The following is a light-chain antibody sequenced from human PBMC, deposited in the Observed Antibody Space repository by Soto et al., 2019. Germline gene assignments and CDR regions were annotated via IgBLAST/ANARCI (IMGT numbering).Light chain of an antibody. CDR3: LQRASWRS. V-gene: IGKV3D-11*01. Sequence: MLTQSPATLSLSPGDRAILSCRASQDVSISLGWYQQKPGQAPRLLIYDASNRATGIPDRFSGIGSGTDFTLTISSLEPEDFAVYYCLQRASWRSFGQGTKLEIK. CDR2: DAS. CDR1: QDVSIS. J-gene: IGKJ2*01.